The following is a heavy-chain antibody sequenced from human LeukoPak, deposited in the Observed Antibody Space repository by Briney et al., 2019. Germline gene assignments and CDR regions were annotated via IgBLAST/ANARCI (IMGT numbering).Heavy chain of an antibody. CDR3: AKDIRLAAADYYFDY. CDR2: IASDGKDK. J-gene: IGHJ4*02. Sequence: GGSLRLSCAASGFTFSNYGMHWVRQAPGKGLEWGAVIASDGKDKHYADSVKGRFTISRDNSKNTVHLQMNSLRAEDTAVYYCAKDIRLAAADYYFDYWGQGTLVAVSS. CDR1: GFTFSNYG. D-gene: IGHD6-13*01. V-gene: IGHV3-30*18.